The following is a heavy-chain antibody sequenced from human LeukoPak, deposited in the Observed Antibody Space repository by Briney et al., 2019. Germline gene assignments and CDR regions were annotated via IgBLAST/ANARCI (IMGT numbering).Heavy chain of an antibody. D-gene: IGHD6-6*01. Sequence: SETLSLTCSVSGGFISRYYWSWIRQPAGKGLEWIGRIYTSGSTNYNPSLKSRVTMSVDTSKNQFSLNLTSVTAADTAVYYCAREDTAARPQDYWGQGTLVTVSS. J-gene: IGHJ4*02. CDR1: GGFISRYY. CDR2: IYTSGST. V-gene: IGHV4-4*07. CDR3: AREDTAARPQDY.